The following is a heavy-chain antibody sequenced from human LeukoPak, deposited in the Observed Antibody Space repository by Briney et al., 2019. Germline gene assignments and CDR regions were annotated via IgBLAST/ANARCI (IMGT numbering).Heavy chain of an antibody. J-gene: IGHJ4*02. V-gene: IGHV3-23*01. CDR1: GFTFSIYA. CDR3: AKDPSHPKDFWSGYYRVNYFDY. Sequence: GGSLRLSWAASGFTFSIYAMSWVRQAPGKGLEWVSTISDSGDSTYYADSVKGRFTISRDNSKNTLYLQMNSLRAEDTAVYYCAKDPSHPKDFWSGYYRVNYFDYWGQGTLVAVSS. CDR2: ISDSGDST. D-gene: IGHD3-3*01.